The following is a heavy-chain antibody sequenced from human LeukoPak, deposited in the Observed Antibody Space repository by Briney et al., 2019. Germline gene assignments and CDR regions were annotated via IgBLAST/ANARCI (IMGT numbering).Heavy chain of an antibody. CDR1: GYTLTELS. V-gene: IGHV1-24*01. CDR2: FDPEDGET. J-gene: IGHJ5*02. D-gene: IGHD6-19*01. Sequence: GASVKVSCKVSGYTLTELSMHWVRQAPGKGLEWMGGFDPEDGETIYAQKFQGRVTMTEDTSTDTAYMELSSLRSEDTAVYYWATDRLDSGWYYRRWFDPWGQGTLVTVSS. CDR3: ATDRLDSGWYYRRWFDP.